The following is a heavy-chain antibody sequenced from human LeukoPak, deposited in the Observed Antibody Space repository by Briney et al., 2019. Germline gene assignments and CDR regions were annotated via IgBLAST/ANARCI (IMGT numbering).Heavy chain of an antibody. D-gene: IGHD1-1*01. CDR3: ARDHWQTPSYFDY. Sequence: ASVKVSCKASGYRFINYGISWVRQAPGQGLEWMGWTSVYNANTNYAQKLQGRVTMTTDTSTSTAYMELRSLRSVDTAVYYCARDHWQTPSYFDYWGQGTLVTVSS. V-gene: IGHV1-18*01. CDR2: TSVYNANT. CDR1: GYRFINYG. J-gene: IGHJ4*02.